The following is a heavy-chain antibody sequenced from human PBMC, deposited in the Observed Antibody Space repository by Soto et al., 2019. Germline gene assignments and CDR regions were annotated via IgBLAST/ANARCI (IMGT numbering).Heavy chain of an antibody. CDR2: ISGSGGRS. Sequence: EVQLLDSGGGLVQPGGSLRLSCAASGFTFSNYAMTWVRQGPGKGLELVSGISGSGGRSSYADSVKGRFTISSDNTKSTLYLQMNSLRAEDTAVYYCAKAYFVWSSEQPYYFDYWGQGTLVTVSS. CDR3: AKAYFVWSSEQPYYFDY. D-gene: IGHD3-16*01. V-gene: IGHV3-23*01. CDR1: GFTFSNYA. J-gene: IGHJ4*02.